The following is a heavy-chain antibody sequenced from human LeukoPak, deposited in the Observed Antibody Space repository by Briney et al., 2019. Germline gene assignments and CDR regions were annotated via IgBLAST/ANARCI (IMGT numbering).Heavy chain of an antibody. J-gene: IGHJ4*02. CDR1: GGSISSSSYY. V-gene: IGHV4-39*01. D-gene: IGHD2-15*01. CDR2: IYYSGNT. Sequence: SETLSLTCTVSGGSISSSSYYWGWIHQPPGKGLEWIGSIYYSGNTYYNPSLKSRVTISVDTSKNQFSLKLSSVTAADTAVYYCARLLCSGGTCYSGLGLFDYWGQGTLVTVSS. CDR3: ARLLCSGGTCYSGLGLFDY.